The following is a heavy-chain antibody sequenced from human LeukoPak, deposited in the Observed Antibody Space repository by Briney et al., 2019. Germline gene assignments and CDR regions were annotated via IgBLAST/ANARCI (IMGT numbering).Heavy chain of an antibody. Sequence: SETLSLTCTVSGGSISSYYWSWIRQPPGKGLEWIGYIYYSGSTNYNPSLKSRVTISVDTSKNQFSLKLSSVTAADTAVYYRARVITMIPYNWFDPWGQGTLVTVSS. CDR2: IYYSGST. CDR1: GGSISSYY. V-gene: IGHV4-59*01. D-gene: IGHD3-22*01. J-gene: IGHJ5*02. CDR3: ARVITMIPYNWFDP.